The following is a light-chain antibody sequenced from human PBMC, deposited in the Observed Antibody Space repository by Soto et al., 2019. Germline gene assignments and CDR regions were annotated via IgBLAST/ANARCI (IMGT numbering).Light chain of an antibody. CDR2: GAS. Sequence: IQLTQSPSSLSASVGDRVTITCRASQGVRSYLAWFQQRPGKAPKLLIFGASTLQNGVPARFRGGGFGTEFTLTITSLQTEDFATYYCHQVYTYQRTFGQGTKVEIK. CDR3: HQVYTYQRT. CDR1: QGVRSY. J-gene: IGKJ1*01. V-gene: IGKV1-9*01.